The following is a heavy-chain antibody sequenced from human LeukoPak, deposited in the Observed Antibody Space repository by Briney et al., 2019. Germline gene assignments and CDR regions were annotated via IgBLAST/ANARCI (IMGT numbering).Heavy chain of an antibody. D-gene: IGHD3-22*01. CDR1: GYTFTGYY. V-gene: IGHV1-2*02. CDR3: ARANRDYYDSSGYYSPPVY. CDR2: INPNSGGT. J-gene: IGHJ4*02. Sequence: ASVKVSCKASGYTFTGYYMHWVRQAPGQGLEWMGWINPNSGGTNYAQKFQGRVTMTRDTSISTAYMELSRLRSDDTAVYYCARANRDYYDSSGYYSPPVYWGQGTLVTVSS.